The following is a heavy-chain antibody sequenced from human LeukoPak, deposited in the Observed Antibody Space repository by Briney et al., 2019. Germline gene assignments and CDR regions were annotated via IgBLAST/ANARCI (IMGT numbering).Heavy chain of an antibody. CDR2: INHSGST. Sequence: PSETLSLTCAVYGGSFSGYYWSWIRQPPGKGLEWNGEINHSGSTNYNPSLKSRVTISVDTSKNQFSLKLSSVTAADTAVYYCARVSSGWYATPGHEFDYWGQGTLVTVSS. CDR3: ARVSSGWYATPGHEFDY. CDR1: GGSFSGYY. J-gene: IGHJ4*02. D-gene: IGHD6-19*01. V-gene: IGHV4-34*01.